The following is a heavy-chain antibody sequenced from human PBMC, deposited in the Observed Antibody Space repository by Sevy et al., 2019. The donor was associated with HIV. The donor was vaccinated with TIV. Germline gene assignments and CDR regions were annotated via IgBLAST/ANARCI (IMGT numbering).Heavy chain of an antibody. CDR2: ISSSSSTI. V-gene: IGHV3-48*02. Sequence: GGSLRLSCAASGFTFSSYSMNWVRQAPGKGLEWVSYISSSSSTIYYADSVKGRFTISRENAKNSLYLQMNSLRDEDTPVYYCARDHIPDSGSYYRVGDNDAFDIWGQGTMVTVSS. CDR1: GFTFSSYS. J-gene: IGHJ3*02. D-gene: IGHD1-26*01. CDR3: ARDHIPDSGSYYRVGDNDAFDI.